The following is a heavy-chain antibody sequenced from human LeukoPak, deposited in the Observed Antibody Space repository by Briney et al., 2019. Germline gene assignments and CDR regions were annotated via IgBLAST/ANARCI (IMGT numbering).Heavy chain of an antibody. V-gene: IGHV3-30*18. CDR1: GFTFSSFG. CDR2: ISYDGINE. D-gene: IGHD5-18*01. CDR3: AKDRRIQLWLGFDY. Sequence: GGSLRLSCAASGFTFSSFGMHWVRQAPGKGLEWVAVISYDGINEYHADSVKGRFTISRDNSKNTLYLQMNSLRAEDTAVYYCAKDRRIQLWLGFDYWGQGTLVTVSS. J-gene: IGHJ4*02.